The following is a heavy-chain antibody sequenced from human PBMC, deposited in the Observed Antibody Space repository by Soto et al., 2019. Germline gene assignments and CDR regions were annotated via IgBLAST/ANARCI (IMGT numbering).Heavy chain of an antibody. CDR2: ISYDGSNK. V-gene: IGHV3-30-3*01. CDR1: GFTFSSYA. J-gene: IGHJ4*02. CDR3: ARVSDTAMVWCFGY. Sequence: QVQLVESGGGVVQPGRSLRLSCAASGFTFSSYAMHWVRQAPGKGLEWVAVISYDGSNKYYADSVKGRFTISRDNSKNMLYLQMNSLRAEDTAVYYCARVSDTAMVWCFGYWGQGTLVTVSS. D-gene: IGHD5-18*01.